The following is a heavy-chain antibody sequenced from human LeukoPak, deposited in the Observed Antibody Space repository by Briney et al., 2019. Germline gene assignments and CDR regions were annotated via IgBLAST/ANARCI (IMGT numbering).Heavy chain of an antibody. Sequence: GGSLRLSCAASGFSFSNYNMNWVRQAPGKGLEWVSYISSGSSIRYFADSVKGRFTISRDNGENSLFLQMNSLRDDDTAVYYCAREDYDSSGYFYNWGQGTLVTVSS. CDR3: AREDYDSSGYFYN. V-gene: IGHV3-48*02. D-gene: IGHD3-22*01. CDR1: GFSFSNYN. CDR2: ISSGSSIR. J-gene: IGHJ4*02.